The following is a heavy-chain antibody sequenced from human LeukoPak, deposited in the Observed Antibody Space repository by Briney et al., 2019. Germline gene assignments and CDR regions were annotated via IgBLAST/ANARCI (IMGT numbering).Heavy chain of an antibody. Sequence: ASVKVSCKASGYTFTGYYMHWVRQAPGQGLEWMAWINPNSGGTNYAQKFQGRVTMTRDTSISTAYMELSRLRSDDTAVYYCARESAIAAALDYWGQGTLVTVSS. V-gene: IGHV1-2*02. CDR1: GYTFTGYY. D-gene: IGHD6-13*01. CDR3: ARESAIAAALDY. CDR2: INPNSGGT. J-gene: IGHJ4*02.